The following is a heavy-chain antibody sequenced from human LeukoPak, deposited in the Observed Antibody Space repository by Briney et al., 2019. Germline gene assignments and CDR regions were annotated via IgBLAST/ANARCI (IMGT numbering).Heavy chain of an antibody. J-gene: IGHJ5*02. CDR3: ARFSNYHNWFDP. V-gene: IGHV1-69*05. CDR1: GGTFSSYA. D-gene: IGHD4-11*01. Sequence: GASVKVSCKASGGTFSSYAISWVRQAPGQGLEWMGGIIPIFGTANYAQKFQGRVTITTDESTSTAYMELSSLRSEDTAVYYCARFSNYHNWFDPWGQGTLVTVSS. CDR2: IIPIFGTA.